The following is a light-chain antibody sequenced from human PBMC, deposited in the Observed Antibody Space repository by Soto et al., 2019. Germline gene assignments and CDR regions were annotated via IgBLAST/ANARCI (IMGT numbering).Light chain of an antibody. CDR3: KSYAGSNTYV. CDR1: KNDIGVYDF. J-gene: IGLJ1*01. CDR2: EVV. Sequence: QSVLTQPPSASVSPGQSVTISCTGTKNDIGVYDFVSWYQHHPGKAPRLIIYEVVQRPSGVPDRFSGSKSGNTASLTVSGLQAADEADYFCKSYAGSNTYVCGSGTKVTVL. V-gene: IGLV2-8*01.